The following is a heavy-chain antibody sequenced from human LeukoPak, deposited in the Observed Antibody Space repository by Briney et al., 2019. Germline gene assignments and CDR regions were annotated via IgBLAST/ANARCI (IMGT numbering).Heavy chain of an antibody. J-gene: IGHJ6*03. CDR2: ISGSGGST. CDR1: GFTFSSYA. Sequence: GGSLRLSCAASGFTFSSYAMSWVRQAPGKGLEWVSAISGSGGSTYYADSVKGRFTISRDNSKNTLYLQMNSLRAEDTAVYYRAKSPEYYYYYMDVWGKETTVTVSS. V-gene: IGHV3-23*01. CDR3: AKSPEYYYYYMDV.